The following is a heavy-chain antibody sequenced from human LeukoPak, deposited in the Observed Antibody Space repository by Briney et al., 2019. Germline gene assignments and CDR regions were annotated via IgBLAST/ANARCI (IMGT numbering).Heavy chain of an antibody. J-gene: IGHJ2*01. Sequence: PGRSLRLSCAASGFTFDDYAMHWVRQAPGKGLEWVSGISWNGVSIGYADSVKGRFTISRDNAKNCLYLQMNSLRAEDTALYYCAKSGDYVLDRYFDLWGRGTLVTVSS. CDR2: ISWNGVSI. CDR1: GFTFDDYA. CDR3: AKSGDYVLDRYFDL. V-gene: IGHV3-9*01. D-gene: IGHD4-17*01.